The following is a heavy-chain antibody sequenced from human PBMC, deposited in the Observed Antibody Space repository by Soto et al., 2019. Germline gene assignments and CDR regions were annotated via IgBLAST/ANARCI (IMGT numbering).Heavy chain of an antibody. CDR3: ARDSRCSYYDFWSGTYYMDV. CDR1: GYTFTSYA. J-gene: IGHJ6*03. D-gene: IGHD3-3*01. CDR2: INAGNGNT. Sequence: ASVKVSCKASGYTFTSYAMHWVRQAPGQRLEWMGWINAGNGNTKYSQKFQGRVTITRDTSTSTAYMELSSLRSDDTAVYYCARDSRCSYYDFWSGTYYMDVWGKGTTVTVSS. V-gene: IGHV1-3*01.